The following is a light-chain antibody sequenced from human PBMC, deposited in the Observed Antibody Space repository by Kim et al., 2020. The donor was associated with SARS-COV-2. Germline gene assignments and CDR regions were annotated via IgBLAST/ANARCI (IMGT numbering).Light chain of an antibody. CDR3: QHRDNWPP. J-gene: IGKJ1*01. V-gene: IGKV3-11*01. Sequence: PGERATLYCRASHSVSSSLVWNQQKPGQAPRPLIYDASNRATGVPARFSGSGSGTDFTLTISSLEPEDFAGYYCQHRDNWPPFGQRSKVDIK. CDR1: HSVSSS. CDR2: DAS.